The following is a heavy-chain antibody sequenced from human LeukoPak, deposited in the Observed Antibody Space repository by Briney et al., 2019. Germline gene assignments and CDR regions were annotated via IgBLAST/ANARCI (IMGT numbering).Heavy chain of an antibody. J-gene: IGHJ3*02. Sequence: PGGSLRLSCTASGFTFRNYVMGWARQAPGKGLEWVSGISGTGGVTEYADSVKGRFTIPRDNSKTTLYLQMSSLRVEDTAVYYCAKCSATCYANAFDIWGQGTMVTVSS. CDR3: AKCSATCYANAFDI. V-gene: IGHV3-23*01. CDR2: ISGTGGVT. D-gene: IGHD2-2*01. CDR1: GFTFRNYV.